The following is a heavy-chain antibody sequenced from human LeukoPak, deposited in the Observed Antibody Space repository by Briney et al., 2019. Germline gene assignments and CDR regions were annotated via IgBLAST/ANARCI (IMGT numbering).Heavy chain of an antibody. D-gene: IGHD3-22*01. CDR2: INPYSGST. V-gene: IGHV1-46*01. CDR1: GYTFTNYY. CDR3: ARDPRYSGYYGYFDY. Sequence: ASVKVSCKASGYTFTNYYMHWVRQAPGQGLEWMGIINPYSGSTEYAQKFQGRVTMTRDTSTSTVYMELSSLRSEDTAVYYCARDPRYSGYYGYFDYWGQGTLVTVSS. J-gene: IGHJ4*02.